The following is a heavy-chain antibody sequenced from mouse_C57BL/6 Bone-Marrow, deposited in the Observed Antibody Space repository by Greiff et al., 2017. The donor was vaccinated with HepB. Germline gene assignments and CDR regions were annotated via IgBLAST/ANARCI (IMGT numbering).Heavy chain of an antibody. V-gene: IGHV1-19*01. CDR3: ARTVAGDWFAY. CDR2: INPYNGGT. CDR1: GYTFTDYY. D-gene: IGHD1-1*01. Sequence: VQLQQSGPVLVKPGASVKMSCKASGYTFTDYYMNWVKQSHGKSLEWIGVINPYNGGTSYNQKFKGKATLTVDKSSSTAYMELNSLTSEDSAVYYCARTVAGDWFAYWGQGTLVTVSA. J-gene: IGHJ3*01.